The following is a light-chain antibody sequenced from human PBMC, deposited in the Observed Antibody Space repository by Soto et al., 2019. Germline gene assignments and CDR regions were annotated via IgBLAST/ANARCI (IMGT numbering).Light chain of an antibody. J-gene: IGKJ1*01. CDR1: QGISNY. V-gene: IGKV1-27*01. CDR2: AAS. Sequence: DIPMTQSPSSLSASVGDRVTITCRASQGISNYLAWYQQKPGKVPKLLIYAASTLQSGVPSRFSGSGSGTDFTLTISSLHPEDVANYYCQKYNSALWTFGQGTKVEIK. CDR3: QKYNSALWT.